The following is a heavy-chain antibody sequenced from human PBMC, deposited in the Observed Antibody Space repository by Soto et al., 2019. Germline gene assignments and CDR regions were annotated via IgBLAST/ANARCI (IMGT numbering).Heavy chain of an antibody. J-gene: IGHJ4*02. Sequence: SETLSLTCTVPGGSITSYYWSWIRQPPGKGLEWIGYIYYSGITDYNPSLKSRVTISVDTSKSQFSLKLSSVTAADTAVYYCARGGGVYYFGDWGQGTLVTVSS. V-gene: IGHV4-59*01. D-gene: IGHD2-8*02. CDR3: ARGGGVYYFGD. CDR2: IYYSGIT. CDR1: GGSITSYY.